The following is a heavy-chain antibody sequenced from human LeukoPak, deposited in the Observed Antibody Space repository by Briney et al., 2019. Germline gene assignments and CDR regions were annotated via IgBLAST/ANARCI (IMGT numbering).Heavy chain of an antibody. Sequence: SETLSLTCTVSGGSISSYYWSWIRQPPGKGLEWIGYIYYSGSTNYNPSLKSRVTMSVDTSKNQFSLKLSSVTAADTAVYYCAREGRRDGYNQRAFDIWGQGTMVTVSS. CDR2: IYYSGST. V-gene: IGHV4-59*01. CDR1: GGSISSYY. J-gene: IGHJ3*02. D-gene: IGHD5-24*01. CDR3: AREGRRDGYNQRAFDI.